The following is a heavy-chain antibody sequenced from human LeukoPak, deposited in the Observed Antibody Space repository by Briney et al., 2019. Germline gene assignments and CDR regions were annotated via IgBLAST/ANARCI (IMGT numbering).Heavy chain of an antibody. CDR3: ARYYDILTGYFIHDAFDI. CDR2: INHSGST. J-gene: IGHJ3*02. D-gene: IGHD3-9*01. V-gene: IGHV4-34*01. Sequence: SETLSLTCAVYGGSFSGYYWSWIRQPPGKGLEWIGEINHSGSTNYNPSLKSRVTISVDTSKNQFSLKLSSVTAADTAVYYCARYYDILTGYFIHDAFDIWGQGTMVTVSS. CDR1: GGSFSGYY.